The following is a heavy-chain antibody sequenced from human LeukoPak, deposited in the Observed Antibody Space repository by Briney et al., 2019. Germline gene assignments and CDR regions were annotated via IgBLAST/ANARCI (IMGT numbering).Heavy chain of an antibody. J-gene: IGHJ4*02. D-gene: IGHD1-20*01. Sequence: ASVKVSCKASGYTFTSYDINWVRQATGQGLEWMGGMNPNSGNTGYAQKFQGRVTMTRNTSISTAYMELSSLRSEDTAVYYCARVPRITGTGPPRRFDYWGQGTLVTVSS. CDR3: ARVPRITGTGPPRRFDY. CDR2: MNPNSGNT. CDR1: GYTFTSYD. V-gene: IGHV1-8*01.